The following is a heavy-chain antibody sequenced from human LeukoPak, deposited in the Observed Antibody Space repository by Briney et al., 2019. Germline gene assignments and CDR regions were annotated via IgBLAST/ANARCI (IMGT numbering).Heavy chain of an antibody. Sequence: GGSLRLSCAASGFTFSSYSMNWVRQAPGKGLEWVSYISSSSSTIYYADSVKGRFTISRDNSKNTLYLQMNSLRAEDTAVYYCARDVAVAGNNYDYWGQGTLVTVSS. V-gene: IGHV3-48*01. D-gene: IGHD6-19*01. J-gene: IGHJ4*02. CDR3: ARDVAVAGNNYDY. CDR1: GFTFSSYS. CDR2: ISSSSSTI.